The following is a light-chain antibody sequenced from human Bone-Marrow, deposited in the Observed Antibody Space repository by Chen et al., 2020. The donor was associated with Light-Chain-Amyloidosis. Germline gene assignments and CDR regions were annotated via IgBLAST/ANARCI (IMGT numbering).Light chain of an antibody. J-gene: IGLJ1*01. Sequence: QSALTQPASVSGSPGQSITISCTGTSSDAGGDNHVSWYQQHPDKAAKLMIYEVTNRPSWVTDRFSGSKSDNTASLTISGLQTEDEADYFCSSYTITNTLVFGSGTRVTVL. CDR2: EVT. V-gene: IGLV2-14*01. CDR1: SSDAGGDNH. CDR3: SSYTITNTLV.